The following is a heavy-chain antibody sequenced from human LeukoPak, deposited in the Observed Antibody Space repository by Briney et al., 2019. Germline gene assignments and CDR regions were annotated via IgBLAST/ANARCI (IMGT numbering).Heavy chain of an antibody. CDR2: ISGSGGST. CDR3: AKGPQTYYDFWSGYFHYYFDY. V-gene: IGHV3-23*01. CDR1: GFTFSSYA. Sequence: GGSLRLSCAASGFTFSSYAMSWVRQAPGKGLEWVSAISGSGGSTYYADSVKGRFTISRDNSKNTLYLQMNSLRAEDTAVYYCAKGPQTYYDFWSGYFHYYFDYWGQGTLVTVSS. J-gene: IGHJ4*02. D-gene: IGHD3-3*01.